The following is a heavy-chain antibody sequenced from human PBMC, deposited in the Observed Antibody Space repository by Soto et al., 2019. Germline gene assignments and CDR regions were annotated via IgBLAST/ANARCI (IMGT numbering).Heavy chain of an antibody. D-gene: IGHD3-16*01. Sequence: EVQLVESGGALVQPGGSLRLSCAASGFSFSTYWMSWVRQAPGKGLEWVAHMNQDGSDKYYVDSVKGRFTISRDNTKKSLFLQMNSLRAEDTAVYYCLRDGGLTWGQGTLVNVSS. V-gene: IGHV3-7*04. J-gene: IGHJ5*02. CDR1: GFSFSTYW. CDR2: MNQDGSDK. CDR3: LRDGGLT.